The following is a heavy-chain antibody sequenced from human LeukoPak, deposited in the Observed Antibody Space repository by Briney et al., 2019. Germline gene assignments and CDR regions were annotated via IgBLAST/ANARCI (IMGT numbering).Heavy chain of an antibody. Sequence: ASVKVSCKASGYTFTSYYMHWVRQAPGQGLEWMGIINPGGGSTSYAQKFQGRVTMTRDTSTSTVSMELSSLRPEDTAVYYCARDSPISGSYYGGLGYWGQGTLVTVSS. V-gene: IGHV1-46*01. CDR2: INPGGGST. CDR3: ARDSPISGSYYGGLGY. CDR1: GYTFTSYY. J-gene: IGHJ4*02. D-gene: IGHD1-26*01.